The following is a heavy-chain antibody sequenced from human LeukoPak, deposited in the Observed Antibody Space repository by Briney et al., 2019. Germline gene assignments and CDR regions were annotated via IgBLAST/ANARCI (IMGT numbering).Heavy chain of an antibody. J-gene: IGHJ3*02. D-gene: IGHD5-24*01. CDR3: AREGGRDGYSDRVIGAFDI. CDR1: GFTVSSNY. CDR2: IYYSGST. Sequence: GSLRLSCAASGFTVSSNYMNWVRQAPGKGLEWIGSIYYSGSTYYNPSLKSRVTISGDTSKNQCSLKLSSVTAADTAVYYCAREGGRDGYSDRVIGAFDIWGQGIMVTVSS. V-gene: IGHV4-39*07.